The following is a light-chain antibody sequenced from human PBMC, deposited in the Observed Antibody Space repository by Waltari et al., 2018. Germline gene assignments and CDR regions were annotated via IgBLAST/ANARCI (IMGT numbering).Light chain of an antibody. J-gene: IGKJ5*01. CDR1: QGVKIH. CDR2: DST. Sequence: EVVLTQSPATLSLSPGERATLSCRASQGVKIHLAWYQLKTGQAPRLLSYDSTNRATGIPARFSGSGSGTDFTLTISSLEPEDFAVYYCQQRMHWPPITFGQGTRLEIK. V-gene: IGKV3-11*01. CDR3: QQRMHWPPIT.